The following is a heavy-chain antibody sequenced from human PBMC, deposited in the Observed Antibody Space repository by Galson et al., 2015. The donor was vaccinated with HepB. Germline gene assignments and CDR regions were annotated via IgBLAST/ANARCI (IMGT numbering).Heavy chain of an antibody. Sequence: SLRLSCAASGFTFSSYAIDWVRQAPGKGLEYVSGISSHGVSTYYANSVKGRFTISRDNSKNTVYLQMGSLRAEGMAVYYCARDRSGSGWYRGAFDIWGQGTVVTVSS. CDR1: GFTFSSYA. CDR3: ARDRSGSGWYRGAFDI. CDR2: ISSHGVST. J-gene: IGHJ3*02. V-gene: IGHV3-64*01. D-gene: IGHD6-19*01.